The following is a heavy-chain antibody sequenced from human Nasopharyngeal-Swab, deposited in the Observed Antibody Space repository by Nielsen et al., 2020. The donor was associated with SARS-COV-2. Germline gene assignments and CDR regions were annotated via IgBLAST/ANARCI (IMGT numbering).Heavy chain of an antibody. CDR1: GFTFSRYT. CDR3: ASTPLDSSGYYYAFHN. D-gene: IGHD3-22*01. CDR2: ISYDGSNK. J-gene: IGHJ4*02. Sequence: GGSLRLSCAASGFTFSRYTMHWVRQAPGKGLEWVAVISYDGSNKYYADSVKGRFTISRDISKNTLYLQMNSLRAEDTAVFYCASTPLDSSGYYYAFHNWGRGTLGTVSS. V-gene: IGHV3-30-3*01.